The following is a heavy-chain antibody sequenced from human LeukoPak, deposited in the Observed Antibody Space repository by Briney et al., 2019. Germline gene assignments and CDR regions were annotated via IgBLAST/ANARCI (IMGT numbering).Heavy chain of an antibody. CDR1: GFTVSSNY. CDR2: IYSGGST. D-gene: IGHD4-23*01. Sequence: HAGGSLRLSCAASGFTVSSNYMSWVRQAPGKGLEWVSVIYSGGSTYYADSVKGRFTISRDNSKNTLYLQMNSLRAEDTAVYYCAKEGRLRWIDAFDIWGQGTMVTVSS. J-gene: IGHJ3*02. V-gene: IGHV3-53*01. CDR3: AKEGRLRWIDAFDI.